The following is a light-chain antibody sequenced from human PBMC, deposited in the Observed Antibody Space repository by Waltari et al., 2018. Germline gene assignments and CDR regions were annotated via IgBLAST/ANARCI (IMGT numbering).Light chain of an antibody. CDR2: LNFDGTH. V-gene: IGLV4-69*01. CDR3: QTWGTAAHVV. Sequence: QLVVTQSPSASASLGASINLTCTLSSGHSSYAVAWHQQHSQKGPRFLMKLNFDGTHDKGDGVPARFSGSKSGAERYLTISSLQSEDGADYYCQTWGTAAHVVFGGGTKLTVL. J-gene: IGLJ2*01. CDR1: SGHSSYA.